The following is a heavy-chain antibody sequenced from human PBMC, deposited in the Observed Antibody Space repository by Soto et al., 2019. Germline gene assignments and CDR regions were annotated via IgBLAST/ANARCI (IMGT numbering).Heavy chain of an antibody. CDR1: GGSISSGGYY. CDR2: IYYSGST. J-gene: IGHJ6*02. D-gene: IGHD2-2*01. Sequence: QVQLQESGPGLVKPSQTLSLTCTVSGGSISSGGYYWSWIRQHPGKGLEWIGYIYYSGSTYYNPSLKSRVTIPVDTSKNQFSLKLSSVTAADTAVYYCARDRNCISTSCYPEDYYGMDVWGQGTTVTVSS. V-gene: IGHV4-31*03. CDR3: ARDRNCISTSCYPEDYYGMDV.